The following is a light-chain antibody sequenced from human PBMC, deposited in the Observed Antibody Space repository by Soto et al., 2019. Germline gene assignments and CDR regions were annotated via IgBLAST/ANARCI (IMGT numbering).Light chain of an antibody. CDR1: SSDIGGFNY. CDR2: EVS. CDR3: SSYTNTSTLGV. V-gene: IGLV2-14*01. Sequence: QSALTQPASVSGSPGQSITISCTGTSSDIGGFNYVSWYQQHPGTAPKLIIYEVSNRPSGISNRFSGSKSGNTASLTISGLQAEDEADYYCSSYTNTSTLGVFGGGTKLTVL. J-gene: IGLJ3*02.